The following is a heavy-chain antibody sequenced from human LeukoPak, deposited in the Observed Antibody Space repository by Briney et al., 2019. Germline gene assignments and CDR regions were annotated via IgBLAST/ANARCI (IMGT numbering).Heavy chain of an antibody. CDR3: ARASQTSTYYDFWSGYPDRLGYYMDV. CDR1: GGSISSGDYY. J-gene: IGHJ6*03. D-gene: IGHD3-3*01. V-gene: IGHV4-30-4*01. Sequence: SQTLSLTCTVSGGSISSGDYYWSWIRQPPGKGLEWIGYIYYSGSTYYNPSLKSRVTMSVDTTKNQFSLKLSSVTAADTAVYYCARASQTSTYYDFWSGYPDRLGYYMDVWGKGTAVTVSS. CDR2: IYYSGST.